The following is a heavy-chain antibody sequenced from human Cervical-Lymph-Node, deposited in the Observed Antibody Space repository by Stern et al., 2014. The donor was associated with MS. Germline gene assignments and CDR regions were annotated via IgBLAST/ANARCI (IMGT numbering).Heavy chain of an antibody. J-gene: IGHJ4*02. Sequence: ESGPALVKPTRTLTLTCTFSGFSLSTSGLGVGWIRQPPGEALEWLAYIYWDDQKRYSPSLKSRLTITKDTSKNQVVLTLTTVDPVDTATYYCAHRTAGPFDYWGQGTLVTVSS. CDR1: GFSLSTSGLG. CDR2: IYWDDQK. CDR3: AHRTAGPFDY. V-gene: IGHV2-5*02.